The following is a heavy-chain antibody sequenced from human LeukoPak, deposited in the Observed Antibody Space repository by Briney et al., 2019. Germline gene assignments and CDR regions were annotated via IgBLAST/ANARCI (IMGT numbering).Heavy chain of an antibody. CDR1: GFTFSSYS. Sequence: PGGSLRLSCAASGFTFSSYSMNWVRQAPGKGLEWVSSISSSSSYIYYADSVKGRFTISRDNAKNSLYLQMNSLRAEDTAVYYCARAAAALINWFDPWGQGTLVTVSS. CDR2: ISSSSSYI. J-gene: IGHJ5*02. D-gene: IGHD6-13*01. V-gene: IGHV3-21*04. CDR3: ARAAAALINWFDP.